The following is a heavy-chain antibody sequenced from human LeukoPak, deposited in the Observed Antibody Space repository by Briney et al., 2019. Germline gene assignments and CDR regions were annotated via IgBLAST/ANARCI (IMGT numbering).Heavy chain of an antibody. Sequence: SETLSLTCTVSGDSLSNGHYYWRWIRQHPGKGLEGIGYIYHSGNTYYNPSLESRVTISVDRSENHFSLRLTSVTAADTAMYYCARTSFHYHGSGSYHYFDYWGQGALVTVSS. CDR1: GDSLSNGHYY. CDR2: IYHSGNT. D-gene: IGHD3-10*01. V-gene: IGHV4-31*03. CDR3: ARTSFHYHGSGSYHYFDY. J-gene: IGHJ4*02.